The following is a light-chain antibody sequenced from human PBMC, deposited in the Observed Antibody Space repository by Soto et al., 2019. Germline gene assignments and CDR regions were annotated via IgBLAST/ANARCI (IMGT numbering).Light chain of an antibody. CDR2: GAS. Sequence: EIVLPQSPGTLSLSPGERATLSCRASQSVSSAYLAWYQLKPGQAPRLLIYGASSRATGIPHRFSGSGSGTDFTHTSSRLEPEDFAVYYCQQYGSSPPLTFGGGTKVEI. J-gene: IGKJ4*01. CDR3: QQYGSSPPLT. CDR1: QSVSSAY. V-gene: IGKV3-20*01.